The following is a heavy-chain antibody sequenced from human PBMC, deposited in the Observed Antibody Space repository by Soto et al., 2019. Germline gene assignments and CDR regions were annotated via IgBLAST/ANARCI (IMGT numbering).Heavy chain of an antibody. Sequence: ASETLSLTCTVSGGSISSDSYYWGWIRQSPEKGLEWIASISYSGSTYSNPSLKSRVTISVNTSKNQFSLKLRSVTAADTAVYYCATWVGQAIDYWGHGTLVTVSS. CDR1: GGSISSDSYY. V-gene: IGHV4-39*01. CDR3: ATWVGQAIDY. J-gene: IGHJ4*01. CDR2: ISYSGST.